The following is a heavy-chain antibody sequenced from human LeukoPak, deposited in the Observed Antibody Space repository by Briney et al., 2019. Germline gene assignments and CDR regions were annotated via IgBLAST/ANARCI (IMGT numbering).Heavy chain of an antibody. J-gene: IGHJ5*02. CDR3: AGLGLDRTSHYFGWFDP. Sequence: ASVKVSCKASGGTFSSYAISWVRQAPGQGLEWMGGIIPIFGTANYAQKFQGRVTITADESTSTAYMELSSLRSEDTAVYYCAGLGLDRTSHYFGWFDPWGQGTLVTVSS. V-gene: IGHV1-69*13. CDR2: IIPIFGTA. CDR1: GGTFSSYA. D-gene: IGHD2-2*01.